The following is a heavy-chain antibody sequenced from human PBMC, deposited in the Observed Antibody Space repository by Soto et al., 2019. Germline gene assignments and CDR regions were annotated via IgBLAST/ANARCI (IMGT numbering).Heavy chain of an antibody. J-gene: IGHJ5*02. CDR3: VRDASSGYRGWWDP. CDR1: GYTFTSYG. D-gene: IGHD6-25*01. Sequence: QVQMVQSGNEVKKPGASVMVSCKTSGYTFTSYGVSWVRRAPGQWLEWIGLISPYNGDTIYARKFQGRVTVTADRATDTVYMELRSLTSDDTAVYYCVRDASSGYRGWWDPWGQGTLVTVSS. CDR2: ISPYNGDT. V-gene: IGHV1-18*01.